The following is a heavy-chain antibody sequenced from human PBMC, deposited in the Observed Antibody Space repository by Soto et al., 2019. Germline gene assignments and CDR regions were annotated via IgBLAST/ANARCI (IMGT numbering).Heavy chain of an antibody. V-gene: IGHV3-30*18. CDR3: AKVLKRDYSKAGFDY. CDR2: ISYDGSNK. D-gene: IGHD4-4*01. Sequence: GGSLRLSCAASGFTFSSYGMHWVRQAPGKGLEWVAVISYDGSNKYYADSVKGRFTISRDNSKNTLYLQMNSLRAEDTAVYYCAKVLKRDYSKAGFDYWGQGTLVTVSS. CDR1: GFTFSSYG. J-gene: IGHJ4*02.